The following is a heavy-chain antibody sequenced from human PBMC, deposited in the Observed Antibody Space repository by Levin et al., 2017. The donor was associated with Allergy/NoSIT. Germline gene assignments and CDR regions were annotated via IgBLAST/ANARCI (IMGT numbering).Heavy chain of an antibody. J-gene: IGHJ3*01. CDR2: INPSGGST. Sequence: GESLKISCKASGYTFTRFYMHWVRQAPGQGLEWMGIINPSGGSTSYAQKFQGRVTMSRDTSTSTVYMELSSLRSEDTAVYYCARENIGIAGFGQMWVRGVSGGFDVWGQGTMVTVSS. CDR3: ARENIGIAGFGQMWVRGVSGGFDV. CDR1: GYTFTRFY. D-gene: IGHD3-10*01. V-gene: IGHV1-46*01.